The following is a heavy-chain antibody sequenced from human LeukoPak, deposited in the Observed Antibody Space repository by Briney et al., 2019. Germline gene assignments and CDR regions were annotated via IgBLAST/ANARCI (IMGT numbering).Heavy chain of an antibody. D-gene: IGHD1-14*01. J-gene: IGHJ4*02. CDR1: GYSISSAYY. V-gene: IGHV4-38-2*02. Sequence: SETPSLTCTVSGYSISSAYYWGWIRQPPGKGLDWIANIYHSGSTYYNPSLKSRVTISLDTSKNQFSLKLSSVTAADTAVYYCARYITAGQYYFDSWGQGTLVTVSS. CDR3: ARYITAGQYYFDS. CDR2: IYHSGST.